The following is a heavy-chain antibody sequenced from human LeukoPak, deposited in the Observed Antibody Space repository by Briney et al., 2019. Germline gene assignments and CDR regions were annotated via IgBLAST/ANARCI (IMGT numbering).Heavy chain of an antibody. CDR1: GGSISSGSYY. CDR3: ARDSLLPSAMGYYYMDV. D-gene: IGHD2-2*01. CDR2: IYTSGST. V-gene: IGHV4-61*02. J-gene: IGHJ6*03. Sequence: KPSQTLSLTCTVSGGSISSGSYYWSWIRQPAGKGLEWIGRIYTSGSTNYNPSLKSRVTISVDTSKNQFSLKLSSVTAADTALYFCARDSLLPSAMGYYYMDVWGKGTTVTVSS.